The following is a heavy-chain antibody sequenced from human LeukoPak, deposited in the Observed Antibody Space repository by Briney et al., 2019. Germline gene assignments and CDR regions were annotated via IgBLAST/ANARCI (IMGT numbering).Heavy chain of an antibody. V-gene: IGHV3-9*01. J-gene: IGHJ3*02. CDR2: ISWNSGSI. Sequence: GGSLRLSCAASGFTFDDYAMPWVRQAPGKGLEWVSGISWNSGSIGYADSVKGRFTISRDNAKNSLYLQMNSLRAEDTALYCCAKVKVVAATYHAFDIWGQGTMVTVSS. D-gene: IGHD2-15*01. CDR1: GFTFDDYA. CDR3: AKVKVVAATYHAFDI.